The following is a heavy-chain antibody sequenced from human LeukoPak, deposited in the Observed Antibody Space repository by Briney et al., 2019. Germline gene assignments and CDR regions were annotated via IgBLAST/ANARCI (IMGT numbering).Heavy chain of an antibody. V-gene: IGHV3-23*01. CDR3: AKDGGSTPTPPYYYYGMDV. D-gene: IGHD5/OR15-5a*01. Sequence: TGGSLRLSCAASGFTFSSYAMSWVRQAPGKGLEWVSAISGSGGSTYYADSVKGRFTISRDNSKNTLYLQMNSLRAEDTAVYYCAKDGGSTPTPPYYYYGMDVWGQGTTVTVSS. J-gene: IGHJ6*02. CDR1: GFTFSSYA. CDR2: ISGSGGST.